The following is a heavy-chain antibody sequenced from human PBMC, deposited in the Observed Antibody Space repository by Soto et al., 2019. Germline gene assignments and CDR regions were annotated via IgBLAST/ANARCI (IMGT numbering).Heavy chain of an antibody. CDR2: VSGSGGST. CDR3: AKSCSGGSCYDTFDY. D-gene: IGHD2-15*01. V-gene: IGHV3-23*01. J-gene: IGHJ4*02. Sequence: GGSLRLSCAASGFTFSSYAMSWVRQAPGKGLEWVSAVSGSGGSTYYADSVKGRFTISRDNSKNTLYLQMNSLRAEDTAVYYCAKSCSGGSCYDTFDYWGQGTLVTVSS. CDR1: GFTFSSYA.